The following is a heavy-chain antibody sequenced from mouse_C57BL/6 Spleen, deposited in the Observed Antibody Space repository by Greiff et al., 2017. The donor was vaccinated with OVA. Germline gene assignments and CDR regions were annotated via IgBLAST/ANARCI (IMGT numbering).Heavy chain of an antibody. CDR3: ATDYYGSSSYAMDY. Sequence: EVKLQESGGGLVKPGGSLKLSCAASGFTFSDYGMHWVRQAPEKGLEWVAYISSGSSTIYYADTVKGRFTISRDNAKNTLFLQMTSLRSEDTAMYYCATDYYGSSSYAMDYWGQGTSVTVSS. CDR1: GFTFSDYG. V-gene: IGHV5-17*01. J-gene: IGHJ4*01. CDR2: ISSGSSTI. D-gene: IGHD1-1*01.